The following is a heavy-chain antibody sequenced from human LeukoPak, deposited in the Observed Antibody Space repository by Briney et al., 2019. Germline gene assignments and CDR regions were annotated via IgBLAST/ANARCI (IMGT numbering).Heavy chain of an antibody. CDR2: IIPIFGTA. J-gene: IGHJ4*02. D-gene: IGHD3-3*01. CDR1: GGTFSSYA. CDR3: ARDGAPKYYDFWSGYYDY. Sequence: ASVKVSCKASGGTFSSYAISWVRQAPGQGLEWMGGIIPIFGTANYAQKFQGRVTITADESTSTAYMELSSLRSEDTAVYYCARDGAPKYYDFWSGYYDYWGQGTLVTVSS. V-gene: IGHV1-69*13.